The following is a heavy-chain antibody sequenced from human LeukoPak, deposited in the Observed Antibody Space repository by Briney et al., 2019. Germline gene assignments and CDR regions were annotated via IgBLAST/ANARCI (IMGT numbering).Heavy chain of an antibody. CDR3: ARWTDTNDYGDSNLSY. Sequence: GGSLRLSCAASGFTFSSYEMNWVRQAPGKGLEWVSYISSSGSNIYYADSVKGRFTISRDNAKNSLYLQMNSLRAEDTAVYYCARWTDTNDYGDSNLSYWGQGTLVTVSS. V-gene: IGHV3-48*03. D-gene: IGHD4-17*01. J-gene: IGHJ4*02. CDR2: ISSSGSNI. CDR1: GFTFSSYE.